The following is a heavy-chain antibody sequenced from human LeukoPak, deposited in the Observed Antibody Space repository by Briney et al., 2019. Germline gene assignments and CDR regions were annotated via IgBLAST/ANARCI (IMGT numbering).Heavy chain of an antibody. CDR2: MNPNSGNT. CDR1: GYTFTSYD. Sequence: GASVKVSCKASGYTFTSYDINWVRQATGQGLEWMGWMNPNSGNTGYAQKFRGRVTMTRNTSISTAYMGLSSLRSEDTAVYYCARGLGGRYFDWLRRGNWFDPWGQGTLVTVSS. CDR3: ARGLGGRYFDWLRRGNWFDP. J-gene: IGHJ5*02. D-gene: IGHD3-9*01. V-gene: IGHV1-8*01.